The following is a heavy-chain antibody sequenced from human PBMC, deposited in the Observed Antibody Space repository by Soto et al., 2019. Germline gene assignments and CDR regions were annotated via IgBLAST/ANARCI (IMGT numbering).Heavy chain of an antibody. CDR1: GYTFTSYG. CDR3: ARAHIVVVPVPLDYYYGMDV. J-gene: IGHJ6*02. D-gene: IGHD2-2*01. V-gene: IGHV1-18*01. CDR2: ISAYNGNT. Sequence: ASVKVSCKASGYTFTSYGISWVRQAPGQGLEWMGWISAYNGNTNYAQKLQGRVTMTTDTSTSTAYMELRSLRSDDTAVYYCARAHIVVVPVPLDYYYGMDVWGQGTTVTVSS.